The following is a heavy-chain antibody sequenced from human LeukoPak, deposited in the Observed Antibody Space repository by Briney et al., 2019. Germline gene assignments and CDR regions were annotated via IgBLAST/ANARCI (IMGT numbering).Heavy chain of an antibody. CDR1: GGTFSSYA. J-gene: IGHJ4*02. CDR2: IVPILGIA. V-gene: IGHV1-69*04. CDR3: ARGDYFDY. Sequence: ASVKVSCKASGGTFSSYAISWVRQAPGQGLEWMGRIVPILGIANYAQKFQGRVTITADKSTSTAYTELSSLRSEDTAVYYCARGDYFDYWGQGTLVTVSS.